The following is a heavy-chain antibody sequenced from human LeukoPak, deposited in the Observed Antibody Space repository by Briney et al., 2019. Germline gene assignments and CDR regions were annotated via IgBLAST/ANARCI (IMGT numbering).Heavy chain of an antibody. J-gene: IGHJ6*03. Sequence: GGSLRLSCAASGFTFSSYAMSWVRQAPGKGLEWVSAISGSGGSTYYADSVKGRFTISRDNSKNTLYLQMNSLRAEDTAVYYCAKGWSGYAPRAGGYYYMDVWGKGTTVTVSS. CDR1: GFTFSSYA. CDR2: ISGSGGST. V-gene: IGHV3-23*01. CDR3: AKGWSGYAPRAGGYYYMDV. D-gene: IGHD3-3*01.